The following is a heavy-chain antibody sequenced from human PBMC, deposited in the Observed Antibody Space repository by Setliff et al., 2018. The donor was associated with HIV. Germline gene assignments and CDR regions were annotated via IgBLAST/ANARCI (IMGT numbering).Heavy chain of an antibody. CDR1: GGSISNSRYY. D-gene: IGHD2-15*01. J-gene: IGHJ4*02. V-gene: IGHV4-39*07. CDR2: IYQSGTT. Sequence: SETLSLTCTVSGGSISNSRYYWSWIRQPPGKGLEWIGSIYQSGTTYYNPALKSRVTISGDTSKNQFSLKLSSVTAADTAVYYCARDMGFCSGGSCYGIHWGQGTLVTVSS. CDR3: ARDMGFCSGGSCYGIH.